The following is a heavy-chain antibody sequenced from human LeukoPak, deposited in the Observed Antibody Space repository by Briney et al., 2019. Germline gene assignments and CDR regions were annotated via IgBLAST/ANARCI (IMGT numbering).Heavy chain of an antibody. CDR3: ARAYCGGDCYPPQYYFDY. Sequence: MSSETLSLTCTVSGDSMNNYYWIWIRQPAGRGLEWIGRMFGTGSPDYNPSLKSRVTISVDRSENQFSLKLSSVTAADTAVYYCARAYCGGDCYPPQYYFDYWGQGTLVTVSS. CDR2: MFGTGSP. CDR1: GDSMNNYY. J-gene: IGHJ4*02. D-gene: IGHD2-21*02. V-gene: IGHV4-4*07.